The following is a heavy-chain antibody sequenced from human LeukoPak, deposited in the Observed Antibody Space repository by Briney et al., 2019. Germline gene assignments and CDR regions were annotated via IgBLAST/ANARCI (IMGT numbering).Heavy chain of an antibody. D-gene: IGHD1-1*01. CDR2: ISSSSTTK. CDR3: ARWNLGSDY. V-gene: IGHV3-48*04. CDR1: GFTFSAYD. Sequence: PGGSLRLSCAASGFTFSAYDMNWVRQAPGKGLKWLSYISSSSTTKYHADSVKGRFTISRDNTKNSLYLQMNSLRAEDTGVYYCARWNLGSDYWGXGTLVTVSS. J-gene: IGHJ4*01.